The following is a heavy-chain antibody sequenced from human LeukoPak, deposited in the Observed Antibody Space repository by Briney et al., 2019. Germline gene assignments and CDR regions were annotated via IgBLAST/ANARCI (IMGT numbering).Heavy chain of an antibody. V-gene: IGHV3-49*04. CDR2: IRSKTYGGPT. J-gene: IGHJ4*02. CDR3: TKVEWELPRN. CDR1: GFIFGDYA. D-gene: IGHD1-26*01. Sequence: PGRSLRLSCRTAGFIFGDYAMSWVRQAPGKGLEWVGFIRSKTYGGPTEYDASVKDRFTISRDDSKSIAYLQMNSLKTEDTGVYYCTKVEWELPRNWGQGTLVTVST.